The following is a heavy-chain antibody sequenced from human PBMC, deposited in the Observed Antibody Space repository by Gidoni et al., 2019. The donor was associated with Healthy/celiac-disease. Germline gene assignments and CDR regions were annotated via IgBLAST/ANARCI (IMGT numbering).Heavy chain of an antibody. D-gene: IGHD5-18*01. Sequence: VQLQESGPGLVKPSHTLSLTCTVSSRPIRSGGYYWCLIRQPPGKGLEWIGYIYYSGSTYYNPTLKSRVTISVETSKNQFSRKLSAVTAADSAVYYGARTEDTGMVKVFDYWGQGTLVTVSS. CDR1: SRPIRSGGYY. J-gene: IGHJ4*02. CDR3: ARTEDTGMVKVFDY. V-gene: IGHV4-31*03. CDR2: IYYSGST.